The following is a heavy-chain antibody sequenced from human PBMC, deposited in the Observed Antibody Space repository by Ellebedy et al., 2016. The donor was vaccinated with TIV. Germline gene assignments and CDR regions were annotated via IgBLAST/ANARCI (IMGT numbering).Heavy chain of an antibody. D-gene: IGHD5-12*01. J-gene: IGHJ4*02. CDR3: AKDNYVGYDWLGGNSFDS. CDR1: GFTFSGYW. Sequence: GGSLRLXCAASGFTFSGYWMSWVRQAPGKGLEWVANIQQDGSDKYYVDSVKGRFTISRDHTRNSLYLQMNSLRAEDTAMYYCAKDNYVGYDWLGGNSFDSWGQGTLVTVSS. CDR2: IQQDGSDK. V-gene: IGHV3-7*03.